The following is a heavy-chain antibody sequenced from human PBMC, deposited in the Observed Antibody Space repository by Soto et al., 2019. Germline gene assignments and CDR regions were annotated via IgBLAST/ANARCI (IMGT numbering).Heavy chain of an antibody. CDR2: IIPIFGTA. V-gene: IGHV1-69*13. Sequence: GASVKVSCKASGGTFSSYAISWVRQAPGQGLEWMGGIIPIFGTANYAQKFQGRVTITADESTSTAYMELGSLRSEDTAVYYCARDTGYCSGGSCWGYYSGMDVWGPGTKVTVSS. D-gene: IGHD2-15*01. J-gene: IGHJ6*02. CDR1: GGTFSSYA. CDR3: ARDTGYCSGGSCWGYYSGMDV.